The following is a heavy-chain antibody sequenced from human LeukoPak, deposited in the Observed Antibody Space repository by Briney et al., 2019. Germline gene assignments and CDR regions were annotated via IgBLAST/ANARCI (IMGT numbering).Heavy chain of an antibody. CDR2: ISGSGSSI. Sequence: KPGGSLRLSXAASGFTFSSYSMNWVGQAPGKGLEWVSSISGSGSSIYYADSLKGRFTISRDNAKSSLYLQMNSLRAEDTAVYFCTWIASWGFTYYFDFWGQGTLITVSS. J-gene: IGHJ4*02. CDR3: TWIASWGFTYYFDF. V-gene: IGHV3-21*06. CDR1: GFTFSSYS. D-gene: IGHD2-21*01.